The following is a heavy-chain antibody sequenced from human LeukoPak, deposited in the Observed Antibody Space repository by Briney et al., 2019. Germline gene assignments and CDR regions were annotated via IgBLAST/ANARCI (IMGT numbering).Heavy chain of an antibody. CDR2: VYYSGST. Sequence: SETLSLTCTVSGGSISSYYWSWIRQPPGKGLEWIGYVYYSGSTNYNPSLKSRVTISVDTSKNQFSLNLNSVIPADTAVYYCARVFGREFLVRGVRTGDYYYGVDVWGQGTTVTVSS. J-gene: IGHJ6*02. CDR3: ARVFGREFLVRGVRTGDYYYGVDV. CDR1: GGSISSYY. V-gene: IGHV4-59*01. D-gene: IGHD3-10*01.